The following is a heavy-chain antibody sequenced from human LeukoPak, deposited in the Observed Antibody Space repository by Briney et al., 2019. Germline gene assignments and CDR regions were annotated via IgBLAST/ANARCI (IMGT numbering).Heavy chain of an antibody. V-gene: IGHV4-39*01. D-gene: IGHD3-3*01. CDR1: GGSISSSSYY. CDR2: IYYSGST. Sequence: SETLSLTCTVSGGSISSSSYYWGWIRQPPGKGLEWIGSIYYSGSTYYNPSLKSRVTISVDTSKNQFSLKLGSVTAADTAVYYCARQTIFGVVINYYYYMDVWGKGTTVTVSS. J-gene: IGHJ6*03. CDR3: ARQTIFGVVINYYYYMDV.